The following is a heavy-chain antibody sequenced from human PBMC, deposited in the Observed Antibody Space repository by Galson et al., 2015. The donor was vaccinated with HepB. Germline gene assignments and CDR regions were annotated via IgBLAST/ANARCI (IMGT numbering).Heavy chain of an antibody. V-gene: IGHV1-69*13. D-gene: IGHD6-13*01. CDR1: GGTFSSYA. Sequence: SVKVSCKASGGTFSSYAISWVRQAPGQGLEWMGGIIPIFGTANYAQKFQGRVTITADESTSAAYMELSSLRSEDTAVYYCAGIAAALGYYMDVWGKGTTVTVSS. CDR2: IIPIFGTA. J-gene: IGHJ6*03. CDR3: AGIAAALGYYMDV.